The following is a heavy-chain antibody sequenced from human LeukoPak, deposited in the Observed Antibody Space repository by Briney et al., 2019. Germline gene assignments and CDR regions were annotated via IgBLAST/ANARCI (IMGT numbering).Heavy chain of an antibody. CDR3: ARAAIAPGWRGYYYYMDV. V-gene: IGHV3-21*01. CDR2: ISSSSHI. J-gene: IGHJ6*03. CDR1: GFTFSSYS. Sequence: TGGSLRLSCAASGFTFSSYSMNWVRQAPGKGLEWVSSISSSSHIYYADSVKGRFTISRDNAKNSLYLQMNSLRAEDTAVYYCARAAIAPGWRGYYYYMDVWGKGTTVTVSS. D-gene: IGHD2-2*02.